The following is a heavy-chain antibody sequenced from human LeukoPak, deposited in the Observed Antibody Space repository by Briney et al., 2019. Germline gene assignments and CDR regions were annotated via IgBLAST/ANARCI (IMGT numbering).Heavy chain of an antibody. CDR1: GFTFSSYA. D-gene: IGHD3-22*01. CDR3: AKDIVIVVVPDWYFDL. CDR2: ISGSGGST. J-gene: IGHJ2*01. Sequence: PGGSLRLSCAASGFTFSSYAMSWVRQAPGKGLEWVSAISGSGGSTYYADSVKGRFTISRDNSKNTVYLQMNSLRAEDTAVYYCAKDIVIVVVPDWYFDLWGRGTLVTVSS. V-gene: IGHV3-23*01.